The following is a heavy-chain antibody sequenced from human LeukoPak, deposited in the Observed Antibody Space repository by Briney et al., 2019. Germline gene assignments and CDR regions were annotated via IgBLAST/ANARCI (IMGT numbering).Heavy chain of an antibody. CDR3: ARDPPTRTGIAVAGTGDH. CDR2: ISAYNGNT. Sequence: ASVKVSCKASGYTFTSYGISWVRQAPGQGLEWMGWISAYNGNTNYAQKLQGRVTMTTDTSTSTAYMELRSLRSDDTAVYYCARDPPTRTGIAVAGTGDHWGQGTLVTVSS. J-gene: IGHJ4*02. D-gene: IGHD6-19*01. V-gene: IGHV1-18*01. CDR1: GYTFTSYG.